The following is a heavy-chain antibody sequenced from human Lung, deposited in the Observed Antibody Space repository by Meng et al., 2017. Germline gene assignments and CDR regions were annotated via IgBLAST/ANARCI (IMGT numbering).Heavy chain of an antibody. CDR3: AREGGAFDSATAYFDS. V-gene: IGHV3-30*01. D-gene: IGHD5-18*01. J-gene: IGHJ4*02. Sequence: GGSLRLSCAASGFTFSSYAMHWVRQAPGKGLEWVAVISYDGNNEYYADSVKGRFTISRDNSKKTLYLQMNTLRPEDTTVYYCAREGGAFDSATAYFDSWGQGTLVIVFS. CDR2: ISYDGNNE. CDR1: GFTFSSYA.